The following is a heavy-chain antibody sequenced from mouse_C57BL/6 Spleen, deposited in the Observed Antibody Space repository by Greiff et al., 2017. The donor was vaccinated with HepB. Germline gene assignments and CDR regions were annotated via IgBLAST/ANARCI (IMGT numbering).Heavy chain of an antibody. D-gene: IGHD1-1*01. J-gene: IGHJ2*01. CDR1: GFTFSSYA. CDR2: ISDGGSYT. CDR3: ARDTVVADFDY. V-gene: IGHV5-4*01. Sequence: EVKLVESGGGLVKPGGSLKLSCAASGFTFSSYAMSWVRQTPEKRLEWVATISDGGSYTYYPDNVKGRFTISRDNAKNNLYLQMSQLKSEDTAMYYCARDTVVADFDYWGQGTTLTVSS.